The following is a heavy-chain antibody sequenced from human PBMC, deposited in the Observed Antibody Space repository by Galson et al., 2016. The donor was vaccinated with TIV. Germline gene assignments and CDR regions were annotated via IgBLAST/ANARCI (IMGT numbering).Heavy chain of an antibody. D-gene: IGHD2-2*01. Sequence: SLRLSCAASRFSFHTYWMSWLRQAPGKGLEWVASINDGGSEKDYVDSVKGRFTISRENAQTSLYLQMDSLRAEDTAVYYCARMLFDIVQAPAATPTGYFDPWGQGTLVTVSS. J-gene: IGHJ5*02. CDR3: ARMLFDIVQAPAATPTGYFDP. CDR2: INDGGSEK. V-gene: IGHV3-7*01. CDR1: RFSFHTYW.